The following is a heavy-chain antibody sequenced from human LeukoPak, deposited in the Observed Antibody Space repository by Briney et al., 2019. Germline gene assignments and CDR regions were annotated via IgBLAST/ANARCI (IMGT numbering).Heavy chain of an antibody. CDR1: GFTFSGYG. Sequence: QPGGSLRLSCATSGFTFSGYGMHWVRQAPGKGLEWVAVISYDGSSKYYADSVKGRFTISRDNSKNTLYLQMNSLRAEDTAVYYCAKKGCSSSSCSYIYYYMDVWGKGTTVTVSS. J-gene: IGHJ6*03. CDR3: AKKGCSSSSCSYIYYYMDV. D-gene: IGHD2-2*01. CDR2: ISYDGSSK. V-gene: IGHV3-30*12.